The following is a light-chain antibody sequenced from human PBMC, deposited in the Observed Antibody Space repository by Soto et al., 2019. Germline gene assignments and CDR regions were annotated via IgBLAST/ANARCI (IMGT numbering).Light chain of an antibody. CDR1: SSNIGSNT. Sequence: QSVLTQPPSASGTPGQRVTISCSGSSSNIGSNTVNWYQQLPGTAPKLLIYSNNQRPSGVPDRFSASKSGTSASLAISGLQSEDEADYYCAAWDDSLNRVFGTGTKLTVL. J-gene: IGLJ1*01. V-gene: IGLV1-44*01. CDR2: SNN. CDR3: AAWDDSLNRV.